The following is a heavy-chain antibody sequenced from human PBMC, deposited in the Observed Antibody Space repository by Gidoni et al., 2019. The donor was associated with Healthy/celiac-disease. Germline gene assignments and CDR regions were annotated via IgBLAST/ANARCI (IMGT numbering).Heavy chain of an antibody. V-gene: IGHV4-59*01. D-gene: IGHD2-15*01. J-gene: IGHJ3*02. CDR1: GGSISSYY. CDR2: IYYSGST. CDR3: ARWGVVNDAFDI. Sequence: QVQLQESGPGLVKPSETLSLTCTVSGGSISSYYWSWIRQPQGKGLEETGYIYYSGSTNYNPALKSGVTISVDTSKNQCSLKLSYVTAADTAVCYCARWGVVNDAFDIWGQGTMVTVSS.